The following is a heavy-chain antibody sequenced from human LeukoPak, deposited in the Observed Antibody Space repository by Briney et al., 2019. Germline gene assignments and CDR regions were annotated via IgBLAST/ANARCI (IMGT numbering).Heavy chain of an antibody. CDR2: IYTSGST. J-gene: IGHJ4*02. V-gene: IGHV4-61*02. CDR3: ARAVGGYDYVWGSYRYSFDY. CDR1: GGSISSGSYS. Sequence: PSQTLSLTCTVSGGSISSGSYSWSWIRQPAGKGLEWIGRIYTSGSTNYNPSLKSRVTISVDTSKNQFSLKLSSVTAADTAVYYCARAVGGYDYVWGSYRYSFDYWGQGTLVTVSS. D-gene: IGHD3-16*02.